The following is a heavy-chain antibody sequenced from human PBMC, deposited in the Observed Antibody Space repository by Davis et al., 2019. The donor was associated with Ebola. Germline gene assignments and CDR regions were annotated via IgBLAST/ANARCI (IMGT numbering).Heavy chain of an antibody. V-gene: IGHV3-53*01. CDR1: GFTVSSNY. J-gene: IGHJ4*02. CDR2: IYSGGST. D-gene: IGHD3-3*01. Sequence: GESLKISCAASGFTVSSNYMSWVRQAPGKGLEWVSVIYSGGSTYYADSVKGRFTISRDNSKNTLYLQMNSLRAEDTAVYYCARGERITIFPSYYFDYWGQGTLVTVSS. CDR3: ARGERITIFPSYYFDY.